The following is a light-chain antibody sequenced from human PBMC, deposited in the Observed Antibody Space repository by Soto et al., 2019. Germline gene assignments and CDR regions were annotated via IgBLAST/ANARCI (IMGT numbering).Light chain of an antibody. V-gene: IGKV3-15*01. CDR1: QSVNSN. CDR3: QQYNDWPPRT. Sequence: EIVMTQSPATLSVSPGERATLSCRASQSVNSNLAWYQQKPGQAPRLLIYGASTRATAIPARFSGSGSGTDFTLTISSLQSEDFEVYYCQQYNDWPPRTFGQGTKVEIK. J-gene: IGKJ1*01. CDR2: GAS.